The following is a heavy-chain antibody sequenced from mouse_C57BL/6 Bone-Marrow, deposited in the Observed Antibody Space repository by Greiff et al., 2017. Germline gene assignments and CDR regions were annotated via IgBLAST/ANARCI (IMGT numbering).Heavy chain of an antibody. CDR1: GFTFSDYY. Sequence: EVQRVESEGGLVQPGSSMKLSCTASGFTFSDYYMAWVRQVPEKGLEWVANINYDGSSTYYLDSLKGRFIISRDNAKSILYLQMSSLKSEDTAAYYCASLGGYCAAWFAYWGQGTLVTVSA. CDR3: ASLGGYCAAWFAY. CDR2: INYDGSST. V-gene: IGHV5-16*01. D-gene: IGHD2-3*01. J-gene: IGHJ3*01.